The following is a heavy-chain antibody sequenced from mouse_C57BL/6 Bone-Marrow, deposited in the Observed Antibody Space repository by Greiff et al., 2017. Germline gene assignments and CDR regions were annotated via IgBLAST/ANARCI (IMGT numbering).Heavy chain of an antibody. Sequence: QVQLQQSGAELVRPGASVTLSCKASGYTFTDYEMHWVKQTPVHGLEWIGAIDPETGGTAYNQKFKGKAILTADKSSSTAYMVLRRLTSKNSAVYYYARGSYTRVRQSYAMDYWGQGASATVTS. V-gene: IGHV1-15*01. D-gene: IGHD2-5*01. J-gene: IGHJ4*01. CDR3: ARGSYTRVRQSYAMDY. CDR1: GYTFTDYE. CDR2: IDPETGGT.